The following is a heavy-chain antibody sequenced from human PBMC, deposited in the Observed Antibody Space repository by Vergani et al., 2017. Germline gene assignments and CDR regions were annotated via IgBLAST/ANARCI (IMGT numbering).Heavy chain of an antibody. CDR1: GFIFSDYN. CDR2: ISGRSSYV. V-gene: IGHV3-21*02. D-gene: IGHD1-1*01. CDR3: VRVKGSNWNDHLYDI. J-gene: IGHJ3*02. Sequence: EVQVVQSGGGLVKPGGSLRLSCETSGFIFSDYNLNWVRQAPGSGLEWVASISGRSSYVNYAVSVKGRFTISRDNAKNSLFLQMNSLQTEDTALYYCVRVKGSNWNDHLYDIWGQGTLVTVSS.